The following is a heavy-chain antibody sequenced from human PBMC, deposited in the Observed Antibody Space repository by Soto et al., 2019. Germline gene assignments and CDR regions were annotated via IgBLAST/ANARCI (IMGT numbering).Heavy chain of an antibody. CDR3: ARARIVVVVAAIANWFDP. CDR1: GGSFSGYY. CDR2: INHSGST. J-gene: IGHJ5*02. V-gene: IGHV4-34*01. Sequence: SETLSLTCAVYGGSFSGYYWSWIRQPPGKGLEWIGEINHSGSTNYNPSLKSRVTISVDTSKNQFSLKLSSVTAADTAVYCFARARIVVVVAAIANWFDPWGQGTLVTVSS. D-gene: IGHD2-15*01.